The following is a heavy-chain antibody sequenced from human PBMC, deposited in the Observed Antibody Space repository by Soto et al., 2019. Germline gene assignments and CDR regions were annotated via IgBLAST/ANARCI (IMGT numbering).Heavy chain of an antibody. J-gene: IGHJ6*02. D-gene: IGHD3-10*01. V-gene: IGHV3-30*18. CDR1: GFTFSSYG. CDR2: ISYDGSNK. CDR3: AKDYYGSGSYYPHYYYGMDV. Sequence: PGGSLRLSCAASGFTFSSYGMHWVRQAPGKGLEWVSVISYDGSNKYYADSVKGRFTISRDNSKNTLYLQMNGLRAEDTAVYYCAKDYYGSGSYYPHYYYGMDVWGQGTTVTVSS.